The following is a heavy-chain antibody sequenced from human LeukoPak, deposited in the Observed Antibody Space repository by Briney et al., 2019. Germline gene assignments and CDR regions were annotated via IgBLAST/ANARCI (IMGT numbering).Heavy chain of an antibody. V-gene: IGHV4-59*02. Sequence: SQTLSLTCSVSGGSVSNYYWIWIRQPPGKGLEWIGYIYYSGSTNYNPSLKSRVTISVDTSKNQFSLKLSSVTAADTAVYYCARRGYCSSTSCYIFDYWGQGTLVTVSS. CDR2: IYYSGST. D-gene: IGHD2-2*01. CDR1: GGSVSNYY. J-gene: IGHJ4*02. CDR3: ARRGYCSSTSCYIFDY.